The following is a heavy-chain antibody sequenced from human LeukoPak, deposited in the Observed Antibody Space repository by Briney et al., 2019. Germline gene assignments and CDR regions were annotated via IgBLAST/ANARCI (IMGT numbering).Heavy chain of an antibody. CDR3: ARDRHRYRVTNGDGDAFDI. Sequence: PGGSLRLSCAASGFSVSSNYISWVRQAPGKGLEWVSIIYSDGSTFHADSVKGRFTMSRDNSKNTLDLQMNSLRADDTAVYFCARDRHRYRVTNGDGDAFDIWGQGTMVTVTS. CDR2: IYSDGST. J-gene: IGHJ3*02. V-gene: IGHV3-53*01. CDR1: GFSVSSNY. D-gene: IGHD2-8*01.